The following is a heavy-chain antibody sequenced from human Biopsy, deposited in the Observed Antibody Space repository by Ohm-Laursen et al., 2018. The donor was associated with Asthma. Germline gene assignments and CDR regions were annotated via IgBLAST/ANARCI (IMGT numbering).Heavy chain of an antibody. D-gene: IGHD6-13*01. V-gene: IGHV4-39*01. CDR2: MYYGETT. CDR3: VRGSSSWHHGPFHYYYGLGV. Sequence: GTLSLTCTVSGASITSSAYYWGWIRQPPGKGLEWIGSMYYGETTYYNPSLESRVTVSADTSKNQFSLKLTSVTAADTAVYYCVRGSSSWHHGPFHYYYGLGVWGQGTTATVSS. CDR1: GASITSSAYY. J-gene: IGHJ6*02.